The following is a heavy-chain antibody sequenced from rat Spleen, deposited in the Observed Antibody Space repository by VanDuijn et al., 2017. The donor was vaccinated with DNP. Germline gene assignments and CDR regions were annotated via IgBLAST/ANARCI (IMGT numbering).Heavy chain of an antibody. CDR1: GFSLTSYN. Sequence: QVQLKESGPGLVQPSQTLSLTCTVAGFSLTSYNVHWVRQPPGKGLEWMGVIGNTGGTRYHSVFRSRLSISKDTSKSQVFLKVNSLQPEDTATYYCARDGQWDYLDYWGQGIMVTVAS. V-gene: IGHV2-41*01. J-gene: IGHJ2*01. CDR2: IGNTGGT. D-gene: IGHD1-1*01. CDR3: ARDGQWDYLDY.